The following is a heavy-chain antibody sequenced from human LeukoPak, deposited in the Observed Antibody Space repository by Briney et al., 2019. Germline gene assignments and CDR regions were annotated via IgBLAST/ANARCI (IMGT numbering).Heavy chain of an antibody. D-gene: IGHD1-26*01. CDR2: ISAGGDTT. CDR3: ASGGSGTYDY. V-gene: IGHV3-74*01. Sequence: PGGSLRLSCAASGFTFSSFWTHWVRQAPGKGLVWVSRISAGGDTTTYADSVKGRFTISRDNARNTLYLQMNSLRAEDTAVYYCASGGSGTYDYWGQGTLVTVSS. CDR1: GFTFSSFW. J-gene: IGHJ4*02.